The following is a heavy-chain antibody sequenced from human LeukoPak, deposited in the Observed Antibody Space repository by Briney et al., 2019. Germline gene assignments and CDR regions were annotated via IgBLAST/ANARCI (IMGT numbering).Heavy chain of an antibody. CDR1: GFSFSTYW. CDR2: ITPDGSST. V-gene: IGHV3-74*01. CDR3: SSQISRGGN. D-gene: IGHD3-16*01. J-gene: IGHJ4*02. Sequence: GGSLRLSCAASGFSFSTYWMHWVRQVPGKGPEWVSHITPDGSSTNYADSVKGRFTISRDSAKNTLYLQMNSLRAEDTGVYYCSSQISRGGNWGQGTLVTVSS.